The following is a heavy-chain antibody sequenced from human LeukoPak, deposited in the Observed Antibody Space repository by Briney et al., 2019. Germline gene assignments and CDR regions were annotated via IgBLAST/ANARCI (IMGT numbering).Heavy chain of an antibody. D-gene: IGHD3-22*01. CDR3: ARDEGSGYYLYYFDY. CDR2: INPNSGGT. CDR1: GCTFTGYY. V-gene: IGHV1-2*02. J-gene: IGHJ4*02. Sequence: ASVKVSCKASGCTFTGYYMHWVRQAPGQGLEWMGWINPNSGGTNYAQKFQGRVTMTRDTSISTAYMELSRLRSDDTAVYYCARDEGSGYYLYYFDYWGQGTLVTVSS.